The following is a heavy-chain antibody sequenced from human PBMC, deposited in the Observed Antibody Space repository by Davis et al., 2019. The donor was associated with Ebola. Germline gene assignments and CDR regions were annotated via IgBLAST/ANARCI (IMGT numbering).Heavy chain of an antibody. J-gene: IGHJ4*02. CDR1: GGSISSSNW. CDR3: ARGRGRWLRSASIGY. D-gene: IGHD5-12*01. CDR2: INHSGST. V-gene: IGHV4-4*02. Sequence: MPGGSLRLSCAVSGGSISSSNWWSWIRQPPGKGLEWIGEINHSGSTNYNPSLKSRVTISVDTSKNQFSLKLSSVTAADTAVYYCARGRGRWLRSASIGYWGQGTLVTVSS.